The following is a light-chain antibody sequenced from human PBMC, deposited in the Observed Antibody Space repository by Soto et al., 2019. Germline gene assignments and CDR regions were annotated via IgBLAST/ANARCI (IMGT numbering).Light chain of an antibody. CDR1: SSDVGAYNY. J-gene: IGLJ2*01. CDR3: SLYTGSDNVV. Sequence: QSALTQPPSASGSPGQSVTISCTGTSSDVGAYNYVSWYQQHPGKAPKLMIYDVTTRPSGVPDRFSGSKSGNTASLTVSGLQAEDEADYFCSLYTGSDNVVFGGGTQLTVL. V-gene: IGLV2-8*01. CDR2: DVT.